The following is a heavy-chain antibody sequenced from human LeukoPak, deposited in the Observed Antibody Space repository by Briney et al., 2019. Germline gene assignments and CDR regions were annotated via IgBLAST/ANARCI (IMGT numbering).Heavy chain of an antibody. CDR3: ARSSSPHLDYYYYMDV. CDR1: GGTFSSYA. CDR2: IIPIFGTA. Sequence: SVKASCKASGGTFSSYAISWVRQAPGQGLEWMGGIIPIFGTANYAQKFQGRVTITTDESTSTAYMELSSLRSEDTAVYYCARSSSPHLDYYYYMDVWGKGTTVTVSS. V-gene: IGHV1-69*05. J-gene: IGHJ6*03. D-gene: IGHD6-13*01.